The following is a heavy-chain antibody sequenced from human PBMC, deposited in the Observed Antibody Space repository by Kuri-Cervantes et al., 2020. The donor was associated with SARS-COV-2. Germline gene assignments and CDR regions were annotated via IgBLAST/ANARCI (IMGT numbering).Heavy chain of an antibody. J-gene: IGHJ4*01. CDR2: ISYDGSNK. Sequence: GGSLRLSCAASGFTFSSYAMSWVRQAPGKGLEWVAVISYDGSNKYYADSVKGRFTISRDNSKNTLYLQMNSLRAEDTAVYYCAKGGYSYGYAGHFDYWGHGTLVTVSS. CDR1: GFTFSSYA. V-gene: IGHV3-30*18. D-gene: IGHD5-18*01. CDR3: AKGGYSYGYAGHFDY.